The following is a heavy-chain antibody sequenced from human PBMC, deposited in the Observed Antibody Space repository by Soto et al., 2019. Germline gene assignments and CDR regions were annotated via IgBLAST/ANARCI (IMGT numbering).Heavy chain of an antibody. CDR3: ARDRGSQNWYFGV. D-gene: IGHD3-10*01. CDR2: IVPLLGTA. CDR1: GAIFSSYP. J-gene: IGHJ2*01. Sequence: QVQLVQSGAEVKNPGSSVKVSCKASGAIFSSYPFSWVRQAPGQGLEWMGGIVPLLGTADYAQKFQDRVTITADDSTSTVYMELSSLRSDDTAVYYCARDRGSQNWYFGVWGRGTLVSVSS. V-gene: IGHV1-69*01.